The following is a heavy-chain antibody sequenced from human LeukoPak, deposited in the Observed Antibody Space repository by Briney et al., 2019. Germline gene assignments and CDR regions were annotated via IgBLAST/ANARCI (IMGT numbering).Heavy chain of an antibody. J-gene: IGHJ3*01. CDR1: GYTFTSYG. CDR2: ISAYHGNT. V-gene: IGHV1-18*01. CDR3: ARDGVGGAPV. D-gene: IGHD3-3*01. Sequence: ASVQVSYKPSGYTFTSYGISWVQPAPGQGLEWMEWISAYHGNTNYPQHPQGRIPMTTDTSTSPAYPEPERLDSDNPAVDFRARDGVGGAPVWGQGTMVTVSS.